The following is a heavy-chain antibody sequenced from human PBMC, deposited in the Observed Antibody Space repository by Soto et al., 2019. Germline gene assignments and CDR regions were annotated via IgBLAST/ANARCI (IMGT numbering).Heavy chain of an antibody. V-gene: IGHV3-30-3*01. CDR3: AREVVLTEWYFDN. CDR2: TSSDEGTK. Sequence: QVHLMESGGGMVQPGGSLRLSSATSGFTFSDYSMHWFRQAPGKGLEWVAVTSSDEGTKFYADSVKGRFIVSRDNSKNTLYLQMNSLRPEDTAVYYCAREVVLTEWYFDNWGQGILVTVSS. J-gene: IGHJ4*02. D-gene: IGHD2-21*01. CDR1: GFTFSDYS.